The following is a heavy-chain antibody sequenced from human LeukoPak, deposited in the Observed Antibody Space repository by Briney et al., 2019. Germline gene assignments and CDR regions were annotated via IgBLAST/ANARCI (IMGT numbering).Heavy chain of an antibody. V-gene: IGHV3-21*01. J-gene: IGHJ4*02. CDR1: GFTFSSYS. CDR2: ISSSSSYI. CDR3: ARETLGYCSGGSCYLSYFDY. Sequence: GGSLRLSCAASGFTFSSYSMNWVRQAPGKGLEWVSSISSSSSYIYYADSVKGRFIISRDNAKNSLYLQMNSQRDEDTAVYYCARETLGYCSGGSCYLSYFDYWGQGTLVTVSS. D-gene: IGHD2-15*01.